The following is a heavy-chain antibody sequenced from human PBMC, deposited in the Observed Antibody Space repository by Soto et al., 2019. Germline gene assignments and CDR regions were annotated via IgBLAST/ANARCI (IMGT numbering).Heavy chain of an antibody. CDR2: TSPYSGNT. J-gene: IGHJ6*02. V-gene: IGHV1-18*01. Sequence: QVQLVQSGDEVRKPGSSVKVSCKASGYIFVNYGIAWVRQAPGQGLEWMGWTSPYSGNTHYASKVQGRPTMTTDTSTSTAYMDLGSLTSDDTAVYYCAMVDNYATPTPQDVWGQGTTVTVSS. CDR1: GYIFVNYG. D-gene: IGHD5-12*01. CDR3: AMVDNYATPTPQDV.